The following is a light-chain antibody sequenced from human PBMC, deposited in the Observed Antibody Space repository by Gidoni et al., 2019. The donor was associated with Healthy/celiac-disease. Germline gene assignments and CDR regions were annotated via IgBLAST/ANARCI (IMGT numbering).Light chain of an antibody. CDR1: SRNVGGYNY. V-gene: IGLV2-11*01. Sequence: QSALTQPRSVSGSPGPSVTIPCTGTSRNVGGYNYVSWYQQHPGKAPKLMIYDVSKRPSGVPDRFSGSKSGNTASLTSSGLQAEDEADYYCCSYAGSYTFGVFGGGTKLTVL. J-gene: IGLJ3*02. CDR2: DVS. CDR3: CSYAGSYTFGV.